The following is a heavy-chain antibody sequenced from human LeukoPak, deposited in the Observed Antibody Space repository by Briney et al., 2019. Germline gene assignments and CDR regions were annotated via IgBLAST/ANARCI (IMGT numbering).Heavy chain of an antibody. V-gene: IGHV3-30*03. Sequence: GGSLRLSCAASGFTFSSYAMHWVRQAPGKGLEWVAVISSDGNHKYYVDSVKGRFTISRDNSKNTLYLQMNSLRTEDTAVYYCASLLLYCSGSTCYSDYWGQGTLVTVSS. J-gene: IGHJ4*02. CDR1: GFTFSSYA. D-gene: IGHD2-15*01. CDR2: ISSDGNHK. CDR3: ASLLLYCSGSTCYSDY.